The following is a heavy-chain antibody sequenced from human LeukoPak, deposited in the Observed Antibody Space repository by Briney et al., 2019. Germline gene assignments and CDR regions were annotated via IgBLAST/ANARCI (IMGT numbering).Heavy chain of an antibody. V-gene: IGHV4-34*01. CDR1: SESFSGYF. Sequence: PSETLSLTCAIYSESFSGYFWSWIRQPPGKGLEWIGEINYSGSTNYNPSLKGRVTISVDTSKKQFSLKLSSVTAADTAFYYCARYIVSYPHDAFDIWGQGTMVTVSS. CDR2: INYSGST. J-gene: IGHJ3*02. D-gene: IGHD1-26*01. CDR3: ARYIVSYPHDAFDI.